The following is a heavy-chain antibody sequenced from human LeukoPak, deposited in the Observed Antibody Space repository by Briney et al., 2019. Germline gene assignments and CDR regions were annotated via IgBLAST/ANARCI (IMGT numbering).Heavy chain of an antibody. D-gene: IGHD6-19*01. CDR3: VRENIPVPGPAFDY. J-gene: IGHJ4*02. CDR2: VNPSDTST. Sequence: ASVKVSCRASEYIFSNSLMHWVRQAPGQGLEWMGVVNPSDTSTTYAQSLQGRVTMTRDTSTSTVYMDLSGLRSEDTAMYYCVRENIPVPGPAFDYWGEGTLVTVSS. CDR1: EYIFSNSL. V-gene: IGHV1-46*04.